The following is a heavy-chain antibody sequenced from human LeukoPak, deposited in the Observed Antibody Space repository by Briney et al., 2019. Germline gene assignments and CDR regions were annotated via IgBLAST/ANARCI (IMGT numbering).Heavy chain of an antibody. D-gene: IGHD2-2*01. CDR2: IYYSGST. V-gene: IGHV4-59*01. CDR3: ARDRGLVVPSNWFDP. CDR1: GGSISSYY. Sequence: PSETLSLTCTVSGGSISSYYWSWIRQPPGKGLEWIGYIYYSGSTNYNPSLKSRVTISVDTSKNQFSLKLSSVTAADTAVYYCARDRGLVVPSNWFDPWGQGILVTVSS. J-gene: IGHJ5*02.